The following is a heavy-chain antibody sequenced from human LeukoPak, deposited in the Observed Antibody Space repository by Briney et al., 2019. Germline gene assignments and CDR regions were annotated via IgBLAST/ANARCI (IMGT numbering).Heavy chain of an antibody. V-gene: IGHV3-23*01. CDR3: ARASSFMTFDI. CDR2: ISGSGGST. CDR1: GFTFSSYG. J-gene: IGHJ3*02. Sequence: GGSLRLSCAASGFTFSSYGMSWVRQAPGKGLEWVSAISGSGGSTYYADSVKGRFTISRDNSKNTLYLQMNSLRAEDTAVYYCARASSFMTFDIWGQGTMVTVSS.